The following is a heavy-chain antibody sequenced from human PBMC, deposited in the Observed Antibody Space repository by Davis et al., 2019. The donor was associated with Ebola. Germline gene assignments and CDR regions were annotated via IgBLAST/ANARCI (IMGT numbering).Heavy chain of an antibody. J-gene: IGHJ6*02. V-gene: IGHV4-31*03. CDR1: GGSISSGVHY. D-gene: IGHD3-10*01. CDR3: ARDMGRAAAPDKQYYYTMDV. Sequence: PSETLSLTCTVSGGSISSGVHYWNWIRQHPGKGLEWIGNIYHSGTTSYNPSLQSRASVSVDTSKNQFSLKLSSVTAADTAVYYCARDMGRAAAPDKQYYYTMDVWGPGTTVTVSS. CDR2: IYHSGTT.